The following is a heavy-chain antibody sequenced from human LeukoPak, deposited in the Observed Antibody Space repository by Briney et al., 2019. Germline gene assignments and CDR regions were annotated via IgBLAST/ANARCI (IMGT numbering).Heavy chain of an antibody. CDR1: GGSISSGGYY. V-gene: IGHV4-31*03. CDR2: IYYSGTT. D-gene: IGHD6-19*01. CDR3: AGGAGISFPDY. Sequence: PSETLSLTCTVSGGSISSGGYYWIWIRQHPGKGLEWIGYIYYSGTTYYNPSLKSRLSISLDTSKNQFSPRLNSVTAADTAVYYCAGGAGISFPDYWGQGTLVTVSS. J-gene: IGHJ4*02.